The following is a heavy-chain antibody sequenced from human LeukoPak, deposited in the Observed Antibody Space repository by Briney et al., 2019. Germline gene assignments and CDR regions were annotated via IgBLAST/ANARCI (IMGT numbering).Heavy chain of an antibody. CDR1: GGSISSYY. V-gene: IGHV4-59*01. CDR2: IYYSGST. CDR3: ARGGIAVAGTLGY. Sequence: SETLSLTCTVSGGSISSYYWSWLRQPPGKGLEWIGYIYYSGSTNYNPSLKSRVTISVDTSKNQFSLKLSAVTAADTAVYYCARGGIAVAGTLGYWGQGTLVTVSS. J-gene: IGHJ4*02. D-gene: IGHD6-19*01.